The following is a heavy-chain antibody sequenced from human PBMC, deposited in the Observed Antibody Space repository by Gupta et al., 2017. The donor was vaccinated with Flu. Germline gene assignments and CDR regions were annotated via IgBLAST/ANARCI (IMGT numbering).Heavy chain of an antibody. V-gene: IGHV3-21*02. D-gene: IGHD3-22*01. CDR1: GFSSSDHT. CDR3: ARSVDTSGYLGAYDP. Sequence: VQLVESGGGLVKSGGSLRLSCAASGFSSSDHTMNWVRQAPGKGLEWVSSISISSTIIFYADSLKGRFTISRDNAKNSLYLQMNSLRAEDTAVYYCARSVDTSGYLGAYDPWGQGTLVTVSS. CDR2: ISISSTII. J-gene: IGHJ5*02.